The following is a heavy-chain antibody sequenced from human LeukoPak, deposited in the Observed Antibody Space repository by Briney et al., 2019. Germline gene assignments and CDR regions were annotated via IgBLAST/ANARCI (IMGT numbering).Heavy chain of an antibody. CDR2: IFHSGST. D-gene: IGHD1-26*01. CDR3: ARGGNKWELDNWFDP. Sequence: SGTLSLTCAVSGGSISSSNWWSWVRQPPGKGLEWIGEIFHSGSTNYNPSLKSRATISVDKSKNQFSLKLNSVTAADTAVYYCARGGNKWELDNWFDPWGQGTLVTVSS. CDR1: GGSISSSNW. J-gene: IGHJ5*02. V-gene: IGHV4-4*02.